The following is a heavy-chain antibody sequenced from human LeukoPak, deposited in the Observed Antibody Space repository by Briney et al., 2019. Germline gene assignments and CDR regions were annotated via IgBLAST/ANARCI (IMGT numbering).Heavy chain of an antibody. J-gene: IGHJ4*02. Sequence: PGGSLRLSCAASGFTFSNYVMHWVRQAPGKGLEWVAVISFDGSDKYYADSVKGRLTISRDHSKSTLYLQMNILRPEDTAVYYCARQRAGSYGYWGQGTLVTVSS. CDR2: ISFDGSDK. CDR3: ARQRAGSYGY. CDR1: GFTFSNYV. V-gene: IGHV3-30*04. D-gene: IGHD1-26*01.